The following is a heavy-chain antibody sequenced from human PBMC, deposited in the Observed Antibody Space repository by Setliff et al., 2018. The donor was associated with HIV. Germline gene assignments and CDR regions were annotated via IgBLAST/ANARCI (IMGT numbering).Heavy chain of an antibody. CDR1: GYTSTKYD. CDR2: MNPNSGNA. Sequence: GASVKVSCKASGYTSTKYDINWVRQATGQGLEWMGWMNPNSGNAEYAQKFQGRVTITADESTSTAYMELSSLRSEDTAVYYCARGDYGSGSYYPYYFYYGMDVWGQGTTVTVSS. D-gene: IGHD3-10*01. CDR3: ARGDYGSGSYYPYYFYYGMDV. J-gene: IGHJ6*02. V-gene: IGHV1-8*03.